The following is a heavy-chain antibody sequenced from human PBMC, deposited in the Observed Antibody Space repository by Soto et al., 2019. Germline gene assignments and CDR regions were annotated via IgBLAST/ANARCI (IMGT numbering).Heavy chain of an antibody. V-gene: IGHV6-1*01. CDR1: GDSVSSNSAA. J-gene: IGHJ5*02. Sequence: SQTLSLTCAISGDSVSSNSAAWNWIRQSPSRGLEWLGRTYYRSKWYNDYAVSVKSRITINPDTSKNQFSLQLNSVTPEDTAVYYCARDRGYCSGGSCFNWFDPWGQGTLVTVSS. CDR3: ARDRGYCSGGSCFNWFDP. CDR2: TYYRSKWYN. D-gene: IGHD2-15*01.